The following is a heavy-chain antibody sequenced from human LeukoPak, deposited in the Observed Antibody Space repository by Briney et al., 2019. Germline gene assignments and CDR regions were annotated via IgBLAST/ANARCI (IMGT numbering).Heavy chain of an antibody. V-gene: IGHV3-23*01. CDR1: GITFSSYA. D-gene: IGHD2-2*01. CDR3: AKGNIVVVPAASSDAFDI. Sequence: GGSLRLSCAASGITFSSYAMSWVRQAPGKGLEWVSGISGSGGSTYYADSVKGRVTISRDNSKNTLYLQMNSLRAEDTAVYYCAKGNIVVVPAASSDAFDIWAKGQWSPSLQ. CDR2: ISGSGGST. J-gene: IGHJ3*02.